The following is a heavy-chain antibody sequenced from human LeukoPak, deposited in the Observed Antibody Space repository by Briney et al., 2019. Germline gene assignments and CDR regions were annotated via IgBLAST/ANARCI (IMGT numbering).Heavy chain of an antibody. Sequence: GGSLRLSCAASGFTFSSYAMSWVRQAPGKGLEWVAFIRFDGSYTYYADSVKGRFTISRDNAENTLYLQMNTLRPEDTAMYYCARDKWRINWFDPWGQGTLVTVSS. D-gene: IGHD5-12*01. V-gene: IGHV3-30*02. J-gene: IGHJ5*02. CDR1: GFTFSSYA. CDR3: ARDKWRINWFDP. CDR2: IRFDGSYT.